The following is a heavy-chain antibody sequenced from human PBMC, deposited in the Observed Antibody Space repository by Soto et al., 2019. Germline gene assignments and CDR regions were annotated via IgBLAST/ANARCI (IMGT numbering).Heavy chain of an antibody. J-gene: IGHJ3*02. CDR2: IYYSGST. D-gene: IGHD3-9*01. Sequence: SETLSLTCTVSGGSISSSSYYWGWIRQPPGKGLEWIGSIYYSGSTYYNPSLKSRVTISVDTSKNQFSLKLSSVTAADTAVYYCGGGIGRYFDGGGRGPAFDIWGKGKMVT. CDR1: GGSISSSSYY. CDR3: GGGIGRYFDGGGRGPAFDI. V-gene: IGHV4-39*01.